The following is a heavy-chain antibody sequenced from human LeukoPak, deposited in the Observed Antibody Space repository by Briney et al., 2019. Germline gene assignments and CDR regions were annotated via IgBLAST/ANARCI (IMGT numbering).Heavy chain of an antibody. CDR2: ISGSGGSI. CDR3: AKEHLLSISPI. V-gene: IGHV3-23*01. Sequence: GSLRLSCAASGFTFSSYAMSWVRQAPGKGLEWVSGISGSGGSIDYADSVKGRFTISRDNSKNTLYLQMNSLRAEDTAVYYCAKEHLLSISPIWGQGTMVTVSS. J-gene: IGHJ3*02. D-gene: IGHD3-16*02. CDR1: GFTFSSYA.